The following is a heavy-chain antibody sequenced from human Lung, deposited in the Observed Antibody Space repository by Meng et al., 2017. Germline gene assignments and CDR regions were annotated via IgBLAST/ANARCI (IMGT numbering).Heavy chain of an antibody. CDR1: GGSLSSGGYY. CDR2: IYYSGST. J-gene: IGHJ5*02. V-gene: IGHV4-31*01. D-gene: IGHD3-10*01. CDR3: ARGSYYGSGTNWFDP. Sequence: SETLSLTCTVSGGSLSSGGYYWSWIRQHPGKGLEYIGYIYYSGSTYSNPSLKSLVTISVDTSKNQFSLKLSSVTAADTAVYYCARGSYYGSGTNWFDPWGHGTLVTVSS.